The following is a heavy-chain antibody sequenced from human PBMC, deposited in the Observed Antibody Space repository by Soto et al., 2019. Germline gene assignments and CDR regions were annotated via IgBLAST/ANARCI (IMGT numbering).Heavy chain of an antibody. J-gene: IGHJ6*02. Sequence: GGSLRLSCAASGFTFSSYGMHWVRQAPGKGLEWVAVIWYDGSNKYYADSVKGRFTISRDNSKNTLYLQMNSLRAEDTAVYYCARDASDLTRRYGGMEVWGQGTTVTVSS. CDR2: IWYDGSNK. V-gene: IGHV3-33*01. CDR1: GFTFSSYG. CDR3: ARDASDLTRRYGGMEV. D-gene: IGHD4-17*01.